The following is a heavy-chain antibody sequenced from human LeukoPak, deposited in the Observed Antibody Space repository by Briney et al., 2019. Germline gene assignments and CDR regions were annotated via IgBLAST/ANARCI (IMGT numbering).Heavy chain of an antibody. V-gene: IGHV4-59*08. CDR2: IYYSGAT. J-gene: IGHJ4*02. CDR1: GGSISSYY. Sequence: SETLSLTCTVSGGSISSYYWSWIRQPPGKGLEWIGYIYYSGATKYNPSLNSRVTISLATSTNQFSLKLTSVTAADTALYYCARHLPAGTYPLDYWGQGTLVTVSS. CDR3: ARHLPAGTYPLDY. D-gene: IGHD1-26*01.